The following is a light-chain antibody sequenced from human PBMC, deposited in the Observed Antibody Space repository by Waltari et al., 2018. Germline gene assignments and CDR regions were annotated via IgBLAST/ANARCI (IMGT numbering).Light chain of an antibody. CDR3: YSYAGSYSV. Sequence: QSALTQPRSVSGSPGQSVTISCTGSSSDVGRHDYVSWYQQRPGNAPKLMISEVSQRPSGVPDRFSGSKSGNTASLTISGLQAEDEADYYCYSYAGSYSVFGGGTKLTVL. V-gene: IGLV2-11*01. CDR1: SSDVGRHDY. CDR2: EVS. J-gene: IGLJ2*01.